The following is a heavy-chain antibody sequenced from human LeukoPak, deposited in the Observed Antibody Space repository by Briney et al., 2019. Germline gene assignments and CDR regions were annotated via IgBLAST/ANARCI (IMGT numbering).Heavy chain of an antibody. CDR2: ITSSSDDI. J-gene: IGHJ4*02. CDR3: ARDFEERGYYLADFDY. V-gene: IGHV3-21*06. D-gene: IGHD3-22*01. Sequence: PGGSLRLSCAASGFTFSSYIMNWVRQAPGKGLEWVSSITSSSDDIYYADSVKGRFTISRGNAKNSLYLQMNSLRADDTAVYYCARDFEERGYYLADFDYWGRGTLVTVSS. CDR1: GFTFSSYI.